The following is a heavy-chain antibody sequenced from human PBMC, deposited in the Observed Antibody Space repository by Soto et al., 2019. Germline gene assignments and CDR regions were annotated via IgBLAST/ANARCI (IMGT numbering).Heavy chain of an antibody. CDR1: GFTFSSYA. Sequence: QVQLVESGGGVVQPGRSLRLSCAASGFTFSSYAMHWVRQAPGNGLEWVAVISYDGSNKYYADSVKGRFTISRDNSKNTLYLQMNSLRAEDTDVYYCARGGAAAGMLGVWGQGTLVTVSS. CDR2: ISYDGSNK. CDR3: ARGGAAAGMLGV. J-gene: IGHJ4*02. V-gene: IGHV3-30-3*01. D-gene: IGHD6-13*01.